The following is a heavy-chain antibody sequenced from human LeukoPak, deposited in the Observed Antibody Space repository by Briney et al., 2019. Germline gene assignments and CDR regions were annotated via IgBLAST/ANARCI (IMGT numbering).Heavy chain of an antibody. CDR3: TTGITIFGVVTTNDY. CDR1: GFTFSNAW. D-gene: IGHD3-3*01. Sequence: GGSLRLSCAASGFTFSNAWMSWVRQAPGRGLEWVGRIKSKTDGGTTDYAAPVKGRFTISRDDSKNTLYLQMNSLKTEDTAVYYCTTGITIFGVVTTNDYWGQGTLVTASS. CDR2: IKSKTDGGTT. V-gene: IGHV3-15*01. J-gene: IGHJ4*02.